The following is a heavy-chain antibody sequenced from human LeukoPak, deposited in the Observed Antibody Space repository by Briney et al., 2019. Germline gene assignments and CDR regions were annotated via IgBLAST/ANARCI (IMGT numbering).Heavy chain of an antibody. D-gene: IGHD1-1*01. CDR3: ARDLNTGYYYYGMDV. Sequence: PSETLSLTCTVSGGSISSGGYYWSWIRQHPGKGLEWIGYIYYSGSTYYNPSLKSRVTISVDTSKNQFSLKLSSVTAADTAVYYCARDLNTGYYYYGMDVWGQGTTVTVSS. CDR1: GGSISSGGYY. V-gene: IGHV4-31*03. J-gene: IGHJ6*02. CDR2: IYYSGST.